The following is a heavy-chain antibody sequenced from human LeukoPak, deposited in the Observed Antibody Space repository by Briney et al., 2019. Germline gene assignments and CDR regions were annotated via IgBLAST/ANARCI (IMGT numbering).Heavy chain of an antibody. CDR2: IYTSGST. Sequence: SETLSLTRTVSGGSISSYYWSWIRQPAGKGLEWIGRIYTSGSTNYNPSLKSRVTMSVGTSKNQFSLKLSSVTAADTAVCYCTMTTVTTLAFDYWGQGTLVTVSS. V-gene: IGHV4-4*07. CDR1: GGSISSYY. D-gene: IGHD4-17*01. J-gene: IGHJ4*02. CDR3: TMTTVTTLAFDY.